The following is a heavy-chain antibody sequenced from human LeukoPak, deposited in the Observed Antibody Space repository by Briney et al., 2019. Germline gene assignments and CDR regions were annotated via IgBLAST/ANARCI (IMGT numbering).Heavy chain of an antibody. D-gene: IGHD3-10*01. CDR3: ARDRIVVRGVGAYYYYGMDV. Sequence: GGSLGLSCAASGFTVSSNYMSWVRQAPGKGLEWVSVIYSGGSTYYADSVKGRFTISRDNSKNTLYLQMNSLRAEDTAVYYCARDRIVVRGVGAYYYYGMDVWGQGTTVTVSS. CDR2: IYSGGST. J-gene: IGHJ6*02. V-gene: IGHV3-66*02. CDR1: GFTVSSNY.